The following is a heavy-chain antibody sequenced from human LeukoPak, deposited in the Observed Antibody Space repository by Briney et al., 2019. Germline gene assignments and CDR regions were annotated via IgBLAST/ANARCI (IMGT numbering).Heavy chain of an antibody. CDR3: AKDYSSGSLNDAFDI. Sequence: GGSLRLSCAASGFTFSNYAMHWVRQAPGKGLEWVAVISYDGSDKYYADSVKGRFTISRDNSKNTLYLQMNSLRAEDTAVYYCAKDYSSGSLNDAFDIWGQGTMVTVSS. CDR2: ISYDGSDK. J-gene: IGHJ3*02. V-gene: IGHV3-30*04. CDR1: GFTFSNYA. D-gene: IGHD6-19*01.